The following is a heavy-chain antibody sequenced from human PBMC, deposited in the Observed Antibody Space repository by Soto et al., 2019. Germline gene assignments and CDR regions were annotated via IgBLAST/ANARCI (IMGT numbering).Heavy chain of an antibody. V-gene: IGHV1-18*01. D-gene: IGHD3-3*01. Sequence: GASVKVSCKASGYTFTSYGISWVRQAPGQGLEWMGWISAYNGNTNYAQKLQGRVTMTTDTSTSTAYMELRSLRSDDTAVYYCARDRNIAIFGVVMDFDYWGQGTLVTVSS. CDR3: ARDRNIAIFGVVMDFDY. CDR1: GYTFTSYG. J-gene: IGHJ4*02. CDR2: ISAYNGNT.